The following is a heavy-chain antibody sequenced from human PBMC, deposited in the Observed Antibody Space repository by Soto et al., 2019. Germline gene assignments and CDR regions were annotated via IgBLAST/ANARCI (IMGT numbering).Heavy chain of an antibody. CDR2: IIPMLGVA. V-gene: IGHV1-69*02. Sequence: QVQLVQSGAEVKKPGSSVKVSCKASGDTFSNHTISWVRQPPGQGLEWMGRIIPMLGVANYAQKFQGRVTITADKSTRTAYMELSSLRSADTAVYYWATLAEMGTVTKGDYYYMDVWGKGTTVTVSS. D-gene: IGHD4-17*01. CDR3: ATLAEMGTVTKGDYYYMDV. J-gene: IGHJ6*03. CDR1: GDTFSNHT.